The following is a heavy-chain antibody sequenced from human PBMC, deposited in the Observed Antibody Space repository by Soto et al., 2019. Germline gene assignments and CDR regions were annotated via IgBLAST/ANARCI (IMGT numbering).Heavy chain of an antibody. Sequence: QEQLVQSGAEVKKPGAPVKVSCKASGYTFTNYNINWVRQATGQGLEWMGWMNPKTGNTGYAEKFQGRVTMTRNSSINTAFMELSGLRSEDTAVYYCAREAASDPSFYYHYMDVWGKGTTVTDSS. CDR1: GYTFTNYN. CDR3: AREAASDPSFYYHYMDV. V-gene: IGHV1-8*01. CDR2: MNPKTGNT. D-gene: IGHD6-25*01. J-gene: IGHJ6*03.